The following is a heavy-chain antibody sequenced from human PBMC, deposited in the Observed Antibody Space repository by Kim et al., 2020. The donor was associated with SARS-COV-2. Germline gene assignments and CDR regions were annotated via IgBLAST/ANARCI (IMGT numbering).Heavy chain of an antibody. V-gene: IGHV3-15*01. D-gene: IGHD3-3*01. Sequence: GGSLRLSCAASGFTFSNAWMSWVRQAPGKGLEWIGRIKRKTDDGTTDYAAPVKGRFTISRDDSKNILYLQMNSLKSEDTAVYYCTTDQTDYNFCSGYYRWFDPWGQGALVTVSS. CDR3: TTDQTDYNFCSGYYRWFDP. J-gene: IGHJ5*02. CDR1: GFTFSNAW. CDR2: IKRKTDDGTT.